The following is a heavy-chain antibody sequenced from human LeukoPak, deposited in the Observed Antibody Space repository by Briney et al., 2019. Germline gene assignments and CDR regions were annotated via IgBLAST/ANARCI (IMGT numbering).Heavy chain of an antibody. CDR2: IYPGGSDT. J-gene: IGHJ4*02. CDR3: AKITSSIGEYFDY. CDR1: GYSFTSYW. D-gene: IGHD3-10*01. Sequence: GESLKISCKSSGYSFTSYWICCVRQMPGKGLEWMEVIYPGGSDTRYSPSFQGQVTISADKSISTAYLQWSSLKASDTAIYYCAKITSSIGEYFDYWGQGTLVTVSS. V-gene: IGHV5-51*01.